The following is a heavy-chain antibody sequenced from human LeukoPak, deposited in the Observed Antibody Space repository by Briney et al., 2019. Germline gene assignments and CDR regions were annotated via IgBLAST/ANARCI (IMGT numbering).Heavy chain of an antibody. D-gene: IGHD2-2*01. J-gene: IGHJ4*02. Sequence: EASVKVSCKVSGYTLTELSMHWVRQAPGKGLEWMGGFDPEDGEAIYAQKFQGRVTMTEDTSTDTAYMELSSLRSEDTAVYYCATDYCSSTSCYLQAFDYWGQGTLVTVSS. V-gene: IGHV1-24*01. CDR2: FDPEDGEA. CDR1: GYTLTELS. CDR3: ATDYCSSTSCYLQAFDY.